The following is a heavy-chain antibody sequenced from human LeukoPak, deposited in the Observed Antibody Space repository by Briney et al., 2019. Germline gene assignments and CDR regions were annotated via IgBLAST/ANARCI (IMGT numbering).Heavy chain of an antibody. CDR1: GYSFTNYW. CDR2: IYPGDSDT. J-gene: IGHJ5*02. CDR3: ARQHYYGSGPFDP. Sequence: GESLKISCKGSGYSFTNYWIGWVRQMPGKGLEWMGIIYPGDSDTRYSPSFQGQVTISADKSIRTAYLQWSSLKASDTAMYYCARQHYYGSGPFDPWGQGTLVTVSS. V-gene: IGHV5-51*01. D-gene: IGHD3-10*01.